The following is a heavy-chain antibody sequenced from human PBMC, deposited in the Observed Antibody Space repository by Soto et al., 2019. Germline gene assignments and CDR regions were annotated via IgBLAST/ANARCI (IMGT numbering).Heavy chain of an antibody. CDR3: AGTSTWHPCAFDN. V-gene: IGHV4-31*03. J-gene: IGHJ3*02. Sequence: QVQLQESSTGLVKPSQTLSLTCTVSGGSISSGGYSWTWIRQHPGKGLEWIGYIYYSGSTYYKPSLKSRLTISVDTSKNHLSLKLSSVTAADTAVYYCAGTSTWHPCAFDNWGQGTTVTVSS. CDR1: GGSISSGGYS. D-gene: IGHD5-12*01. CDR2: IYYSGST.